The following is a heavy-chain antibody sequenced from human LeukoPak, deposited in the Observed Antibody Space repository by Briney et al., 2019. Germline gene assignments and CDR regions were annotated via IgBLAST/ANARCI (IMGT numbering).Heavy chain of an antibody. CDR3: ARDLLGYCSSTSCPIDY. CDR2: IIPIFGTA. J-gene: IGHJ4*02. V-gene: IGHV1-69*13. CDR1: GYTLTELS. D-gene: IGHD2-2*01. Sequence: SVKVSCKVSGYTLTELSMHWVRQAPGQGLEWMGGIIPIFGTANYAQKFQGRVTITADESTSTAYMELSSLRSEDTAVYYCARDLLGYCSSTSCPIDYWGQGTLVTVSS.